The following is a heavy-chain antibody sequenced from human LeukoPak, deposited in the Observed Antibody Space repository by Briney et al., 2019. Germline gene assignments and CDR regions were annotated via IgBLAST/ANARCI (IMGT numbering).Heavy chain of an antibody. V-gene: IGHV1-69*13. CDR2: IIPIFGAA. CDR1: GGTFSSYA. CDR3: ARGASDDFWSGPVDV. J-gene: IGHJ6*02. Sequence: SSVKVSCKASGGTFSSYAISWVRQAPGQGLEWMGGIIPIFGAANYAQKFQGRVTITADESTSTAYMELSSLRSEDTAVYYCARGASDDFWSGPVDVWGQGTTVTVSS. D-gene: IGHD3-3*01.